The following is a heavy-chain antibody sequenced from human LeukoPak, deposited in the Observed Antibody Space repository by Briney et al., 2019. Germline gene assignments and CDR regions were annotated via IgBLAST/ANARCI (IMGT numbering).Heavy chain of an antibody. CDR1: GFTVSSNY. V-gene: IGHV3-53*01. D-gene: IGHD6-19*01. CDR2: IYSGGST. CDR3: TKDPDSSGFYYGSPSDY. J-gene: IGHJ4*02. Sequence: GGSLRLSCAASGFTVSSNYMSWVRQAPGKGLEWVSVIYSGGSTYYADSVKGRFTISRDNSKSTLFLQMNSLRAEDTAFYYCTKDPDSSGFYYGSPSDYWGQGTLVTVSS.